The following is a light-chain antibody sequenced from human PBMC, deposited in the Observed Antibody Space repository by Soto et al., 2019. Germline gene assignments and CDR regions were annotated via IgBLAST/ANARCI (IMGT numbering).Light chain of an antibody. J-gene: IGKJ4*01. Sequence: DIQVTQSPSSVSASVGDRVTITCRASQDINNWLAWYQQKPGKAPKLLIYTTSNLQSGVPSRFSGSGSATDFTLTINSLQPEDFATYYCQHANSFPLTFGGGTKVEIK. CDR3: QHANSFPLT. CDR2: TTS. CDR1: QDINNW. V-gene: IGKV1D-12*01.